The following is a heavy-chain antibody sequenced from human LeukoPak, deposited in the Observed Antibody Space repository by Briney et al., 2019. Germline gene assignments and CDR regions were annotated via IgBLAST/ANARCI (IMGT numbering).Heavy chain of an antibody. Sequence: SGGSLRLSCSASGFTLSNYAMHWVRQAPGKGLEWVAVISYDGSNKYYADSVKGRFTISRDNSKNTLYLQMNSLRAEDTAVYYCARDRIPKYSAITYWGQGTLVTVSS. CDR1: GFTLSNYA. J-gene: IGHJ4*02. CDR3: ARDRIPKYSAITY. CDR2: ISYDGSNK. V-gene: IGHV3-30-3*01. D-gene: IGHD6-6*01.